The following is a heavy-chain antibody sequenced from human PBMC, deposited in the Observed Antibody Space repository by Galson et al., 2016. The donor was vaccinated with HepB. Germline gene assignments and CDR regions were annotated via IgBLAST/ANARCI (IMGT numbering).Heavy chain of an antibody. CDR3: ATGGFLEWLRY. CDR1: DCTVSDNY. CDR2: IYSGGNT. D-gene: IGHD3-3*01. J-gene: IGHJ4*02. Sequence: SLRLSCAASDCTVSDNYMSWVRQAPGKGLQWVSIIYSGGNTYYADSVRGRFTISRDRSKNTVYLQMNSLKVEDTAVYYCATGGFLEWLRYWGQGTLVTVSS. V-gene: IGHV3-53*01.